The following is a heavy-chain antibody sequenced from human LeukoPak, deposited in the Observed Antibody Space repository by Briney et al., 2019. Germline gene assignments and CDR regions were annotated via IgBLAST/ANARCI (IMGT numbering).Heavy chain of an antibody. V-gene: IGHV4-4*07. J-gene: IGHJ4*02. CDR3: ARDREHSYGSDFDH. CDR2: NSISGMG. CDR1: GGSVHTYN. D-gene: IGHD5-18*01. Sequence: SETLSLTCTVSGGSVHTYNWMWIRQPAGKGLEWIGRNSISGMGDYNPSLMSRVSISVDKSNNQFYLTPTSVTAADTAVYYCARDREHSYGSDFDHWSQGMLVTVS.